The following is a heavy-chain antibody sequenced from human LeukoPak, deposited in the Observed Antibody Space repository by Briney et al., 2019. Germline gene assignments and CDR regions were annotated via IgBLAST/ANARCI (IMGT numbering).Heavy chain of an antibody. V-gene: IGHV3-53*04. Sequence: GGSLRLSCAASGFTVSSNYMSWVRQAPGKGLEWVSVIYSGGDTYYADSVKGRFTISRHNSKNTLYLQMNSLRAEDTAVYYCAREDIVATSGYYYGMDVWGQGTTVTVSS. CDR3: AREDIVATSGYYYGMDV. CDR2: IYSGGDT. CDR1: GFTVSSNY. D-gene: IGHD5-12*01. J-gene: IGHJ6*02.